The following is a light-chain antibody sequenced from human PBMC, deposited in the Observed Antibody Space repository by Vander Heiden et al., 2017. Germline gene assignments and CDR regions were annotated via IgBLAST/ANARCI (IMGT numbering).Light chain of an antibody. CDR1: SSDVGGYNY. Sequence: QSALTQPASTSGCPGQPVHITYTGTSSDVGGYNYVAWYQQHPAKAPKLMIYEVSKRPSGVPDRFSGSKSANTAALTVTGLQAEDEADYYCSSYAGSNNLNVVFGGGTKLTVL. CDR2: EVS. J-gene: IGLJ2*01. CDR3: SSYAGSNNLNVV. V-gene: IGLV2-8*01.